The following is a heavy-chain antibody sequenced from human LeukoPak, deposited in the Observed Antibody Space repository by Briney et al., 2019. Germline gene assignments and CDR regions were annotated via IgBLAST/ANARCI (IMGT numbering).Heavy chain of an antibody. D-gene: IGHD1-26*01. V-gene: IGHV3-53*01. CDR2: IYSGGTT. Sequence: GGSLRLSCAVSGFTVSSNYMNWVRQAPGKGLEWASVIYSGGTTYYADSVKGRFTISRDNSKNTLYLQMNSLRAEDTAVYYCASQWELRYWGQGTLVTVSS. J-gene: IGHJ4*02. CDR1: GFTVSSNY. CDR3: ASQWELRY.